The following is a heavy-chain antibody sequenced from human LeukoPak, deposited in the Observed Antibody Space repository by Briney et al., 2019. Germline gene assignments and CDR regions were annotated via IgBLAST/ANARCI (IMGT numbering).Heavy chain of an antibody. J-gene: IGHJ4*02. CDR1: GGSFDGYY. V-gene: IGHV4-34*03. CDR3: TTGNSYPRN. CDR2: ITYDGST. D-gene: IGHD1-1*01. Sequence: SETLSLTCAVFGGSFDGYYWSWIRQPPGEGLEWIGEITYDGSTNYNPSLKSRVTISEDTSKNQFFLSLTSVTAADTAIYYCTTGNSYPRNWGRGTLVTVSS.